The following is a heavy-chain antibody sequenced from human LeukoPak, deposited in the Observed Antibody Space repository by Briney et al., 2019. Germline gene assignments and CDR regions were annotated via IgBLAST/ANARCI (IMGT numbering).Heavy chain of an antibody. J-gene: IGHJ4*02. V-gene: IGHV3-23*01. CDR3: ARGFYSGYDLFDY. CDR2: ISGSGDNM. Sequence: PGGSLRLSCLASKFTFNNYAMTWVRQAPGKGLEWVSSISGSGDNMDYADSVKGRFTISRDNSENTLYLQMNSLRAEDTALYHCARGFYSGYDLFDYWGQGTLVTVSS. D-gene: IGHD5-12*01. CDR1: KFTFNNYA.